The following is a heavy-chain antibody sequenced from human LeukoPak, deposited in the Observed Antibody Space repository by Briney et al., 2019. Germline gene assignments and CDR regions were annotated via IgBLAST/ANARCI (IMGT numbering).Heavy chain of an antibody. Sequence: GGSLRLSCAASGFTFSSYAMSWVRQAPGKGLEWVSAISGSGGSTYYADSVKGRFTISRDNAKNSLYLQMTSLRAEDTAVYYCARDLRGYPYWGQGTLVTVSS. V-gene: IGHV3-23*01. CDR3: ARDLRGYPY. CDR1: GFTFSSYA. CDR2: ISGSGGST. J-gene: IGHJ1*01. D-gene: IGHD3-22*01.